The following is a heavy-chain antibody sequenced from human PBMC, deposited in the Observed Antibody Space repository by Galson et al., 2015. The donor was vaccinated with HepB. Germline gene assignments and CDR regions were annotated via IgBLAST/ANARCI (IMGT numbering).Heavy chain of an antibody. J-gene: IGHJ4*02. CDR1: GFTFTTFW. Sequence: SLRLSCAASGFTFTTFWMNWVRQAPGKGLEWVANIKGDGSKKYYADSVKGRFAISRDNAKYSLYLQMNSLTVEGTGVYYCSVGHYSNLGRGQGTRVTVSS. D-gene: IGHD4-11*01. V-gene: IGHV3-7*01. CDR2: IKGDGSKK. CDR3: SVGHYSNLG.